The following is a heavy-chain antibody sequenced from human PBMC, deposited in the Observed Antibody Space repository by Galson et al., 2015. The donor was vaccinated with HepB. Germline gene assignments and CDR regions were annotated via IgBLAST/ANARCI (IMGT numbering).Heavy chain of an antibody. CDR2: IIPLFDIT. V-gene: IGHV1-69*13. CDR1: GYTFSIYA. CDR3: ARAKIVGTKANHFYGMDV. J-gene: IGHJ6*02. Sequence: SVKVSCKASGYTFSIYAISCVRQAPGQGLEWMGGIIPLFDITNYAQRFEGRVTVTADDSTSTVYMEMSSLRSEDTAVYYCARAKIVGTKANHFYGMDVWGQGTTVTVSS. D-gene: IGHD5-12*01.